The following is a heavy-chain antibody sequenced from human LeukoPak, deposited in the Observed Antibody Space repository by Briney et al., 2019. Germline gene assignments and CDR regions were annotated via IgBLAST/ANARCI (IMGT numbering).Heavy chain of an antibody. CDR3: TTPYYDSSGYPSYYYYGMDV. CDR1: GFTFSGSA. D-gene: IGHD3-22*01. V-gene: IGHV3-73*01. J-gene: IGHJ6*02. CDR2: IRSKANSYAT. Sequence: PGGSLRLSCAASGFTFSGSAMHWVRQASGKGLEWVGRIRSKANSYATAYAASVKGRFTISRDDSKNTAYLQMNSLKTEDTAVYYCTTPYYDSSGYPSYYYYGMDVWGQGTTVTVSS.